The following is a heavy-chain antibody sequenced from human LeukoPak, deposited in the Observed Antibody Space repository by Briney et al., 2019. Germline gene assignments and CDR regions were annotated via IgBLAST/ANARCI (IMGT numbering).Heavy chain of an antibody. CDR1: GFTVSSNY. D-gene: IGHD6-19*01. CDR2: IYSGGST. J-gene: IGHJ4*02. CDR3: ARGLHSSGWYSDY. V-gene: IGHV3-53*01. Sequence: GGSLRLSCAASGFTVSSNYMSWVRQALGKGLEWVSVIYSGGSTYYADSVKGRFTISRDNSKNTLYLQMNSLRAEDTAVYYCARGLHSSGWYSDYWGQGTLVTVSS.